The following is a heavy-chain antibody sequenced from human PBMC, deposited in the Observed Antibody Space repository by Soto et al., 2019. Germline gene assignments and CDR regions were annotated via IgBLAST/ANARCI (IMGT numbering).Heavy chain of an antibody. CDR3: ARGGHVVVVTAAFDY. Sequence: PSETLSLTCTVSGGSISSISFHWGWIRQPPGKGLEWIGSIYYSGSTYYSPSLKSRVTISVDTSKNQFSLELTSLTSDDTAVYYFARGGHVVVVTAAFDYWGQGTLVTVSS. D-gene: IGHD2-21*02. CDR2: IYYSGST. J-gene: IGHJ4*02. V-gene: IGHV4-39*07. CDR1: GGSISSISFH.